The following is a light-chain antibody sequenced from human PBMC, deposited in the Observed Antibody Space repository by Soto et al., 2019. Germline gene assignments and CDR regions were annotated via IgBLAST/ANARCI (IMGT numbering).Light chain of an antibody. CDR3: QQSYSTPLMYT. J-gene: IGKJ2*01. V-gene: IGKV1-39*01. CDR2: AAS. Sequence: DIQMTQSPSSLSSSVGDRVTITCRASQSISSSLNWYQQKPGKAPKLLIYAASSLQSGVPSRFSGSGSGTEFTLTISSLQPEDFASYYCQQSYSTPLMYTFGQGNKLEIK. CDR1: QSISSS.